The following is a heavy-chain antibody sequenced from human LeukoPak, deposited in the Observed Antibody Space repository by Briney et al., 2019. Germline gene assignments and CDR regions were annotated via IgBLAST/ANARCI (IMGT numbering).Heavy chain of an antibody. V-gene: IGHV3-7*01. CDR1: GFTFSSYW. D-gene: IGHD3-22*01. CDR2: INQDGSEK. CDR3: ARKRYYYDSSANGWFDP. J-gene: IGHJ5*02. Sequence: GGSLRLSCAASGFTFSSYWMSWVRQAPGKGLEWVASINQDGSEKHSVDSVKGRFTISRDNARNSLYLQMNSLRAEDTGVYYCARKRYYYDSSANGWFDPWGQGTLVTVSS.